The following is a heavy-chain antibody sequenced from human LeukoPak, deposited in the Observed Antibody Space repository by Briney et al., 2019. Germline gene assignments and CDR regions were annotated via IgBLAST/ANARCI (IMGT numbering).Heavy chain of an antibody. V-gene: IGHV3-23*01. Sequence: PGGSLRLSCAASGFSFINYAMNWVRQAPGKGPEWVADIYNTGDYTYYADSVKGRFTISRDNSKNTLYLQMNSLRDGDTALYYCAKSAARWSHFDYWGQGVLVTVSS. CDR2: IYNTGDYT. CDR1: GFSFINYA. J-gene: IGHJ4*02. D-gene: IGHD6-6*01. CDR3: AKSAARWSHFDY.